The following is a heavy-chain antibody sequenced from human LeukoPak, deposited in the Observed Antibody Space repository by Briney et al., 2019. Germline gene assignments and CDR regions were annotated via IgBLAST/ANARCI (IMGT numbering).Heavy chain of an antibody. J-gene: IGHJ5*02. D-gene: IGHD3-22*01. V-gene: IGHV4-61*02. CDR3: ARDIAHYYDSSGYYHNWFDP. Sequence: SQTLSLTCTVSGGSISSGSYYWSWIRQPAGKGLEWIGRIYTSGSTNYNPSLKSRATISVDTSKSQFSLKLSSVPAADTAVYYCARDIAHYYDSSGYYHNWFDPWGQGTLVTVSS. CDR2: IYTSGST. CDR1: GGSISSGSYY.